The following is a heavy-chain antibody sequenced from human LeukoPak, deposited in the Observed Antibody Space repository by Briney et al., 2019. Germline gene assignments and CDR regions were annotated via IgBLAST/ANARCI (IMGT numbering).Heavy chain of an antibody. J-gene: IGHJ4*02. V-gene: IGHV3-23*01. CDR2: ISGSGGST. CDR3: AKDFTSSWFKWNDY. Sequence: GGSLRLSCAASGFTFSNYAMSWVRQAPGKGLEWVSVISGSGGSTNYADSVKGRFTISRDNSKNTLYLQMNSLRAEDTAVYYCAKDFTSSWFKWNDYWGQGTLVTVSS. CDR1: GFTFSNYA. D-gene: IGHD6-13*01.